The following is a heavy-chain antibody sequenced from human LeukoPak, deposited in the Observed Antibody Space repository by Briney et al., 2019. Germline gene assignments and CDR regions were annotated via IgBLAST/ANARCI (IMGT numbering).Heavy chain of an antibody. V-gene: IGHV1-2*02. J-gene: IGHJ4*02. D-gene: IGHD3-3*01. Sequence: GAAVKVSCKASGYTFTGYYMHWVRQAPGQGLEWMGWINPNSGGTNYAQKFQGRVTMTRDTSISTAYMELSRLRSDDTAVYYCARARTIFGVVAYWGQGTLVTVSS. CDR3: ARARTIFGVVAY. CDR2: INPNSGGT. CDR1: GYTFTGYY.